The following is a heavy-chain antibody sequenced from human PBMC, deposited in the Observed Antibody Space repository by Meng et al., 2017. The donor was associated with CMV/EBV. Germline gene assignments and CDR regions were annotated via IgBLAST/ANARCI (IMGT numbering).Heavy chain of an antibody. CDR1: GFTFSSYW. D-gene: IGHD2-8*01. CDR3: ARDSGRMNY. J-gene: IGHJ4*02. V-gene: IGHV3-7*01. CDR2: IKQDGSEK. Sequence: GESLKISCAASGFTFSSYWMSWVRQAPGKGLEWVAIIKQDGSEKYYVDSVKGRFTISRDNGKNSVYLQMNSLRAEDTAVYYCARDSGRMNYWGQGTLVTVSS.